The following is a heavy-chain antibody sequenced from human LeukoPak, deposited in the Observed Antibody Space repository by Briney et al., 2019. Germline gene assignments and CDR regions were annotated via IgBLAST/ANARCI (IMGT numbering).Heavy chain of an antibody. Sequence: GGSLRLSCAASGFTVSSNYMRWVRQAPGKGLEWVSVIYRGGTTYYADSVKGRFTISRYNYMDTLYLQMNSLRVEDTAVYYFGRTKVIVGATCLDSWGQGTLVIVSS. CDR3: GRTKVIVGATCLDS. J-gene: IGHJ4*02. D-gene: IGHD1-26*01. CDR1: GFTVSSNY. CDR2: IYRGGTT. V-gene: IGHV3-66*01.